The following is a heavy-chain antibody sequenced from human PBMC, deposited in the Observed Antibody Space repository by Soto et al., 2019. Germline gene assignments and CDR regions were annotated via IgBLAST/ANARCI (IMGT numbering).Heavy chain of an antibody. V-gene: IGHV4-59*08. CDR3: ARGYCSGGSCYSPNWFDP. CDR2: IYYSGST. D-gene: IGHD2-15*01. J-gene: IGHJ5*02. CDR1: GGSISSYY. Sequence: SETLSLTCTVSGGSISSYYWSWIRQPPGKELEYIGYIYYSGSTNYNPSLKSRVAISDDTSTNQFFLTLSSVTAADTAVYYFARGYCSGGSCYSPNWFDPWGQGTLVTVSS.